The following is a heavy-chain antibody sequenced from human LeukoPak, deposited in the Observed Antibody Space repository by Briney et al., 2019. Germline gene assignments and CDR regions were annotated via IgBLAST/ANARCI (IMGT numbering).Heavy chain of an antibody. CDR1: EFIFSSYE. V-gene: IGHV3-48*03. D-gene: IGHD1-26*01. CDR3: ARGMTGSYFGHFDY. CDR2: MSASGGTI. J-gene: IGHJ4*02. Sequence: PGGSLRLSCAASEFIFSSYEMNWVRQAPGKGLEWVSYMSASGGTIYYADSVRGRFTISRDNGKNSLYLQMSSLRAEDTAVYYCARGMTGSYFGHFDYWGQGTLVTVSS.